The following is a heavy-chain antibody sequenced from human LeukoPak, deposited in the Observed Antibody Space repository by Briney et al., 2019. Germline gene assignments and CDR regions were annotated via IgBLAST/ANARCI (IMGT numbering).Heavy chain of an antibody. V-gene: IGHV4-59*01. CDR1: GGSISSYY. CDR3: AREVVAAPGTVDY. Sequence: SESLSLTCTVSGGSISSYYWSWVRQPPGKGLEWSGYIYYSGSTNYNTSLKSRVTISVETSKNKFSRKLSSVTAADTAVYYCAREVVAAPGTVDYWGQGTLVTVSS. D-gene: IGHD6-13*01. CDR2: IYYSGST. J-gene: IGHJ4*02.